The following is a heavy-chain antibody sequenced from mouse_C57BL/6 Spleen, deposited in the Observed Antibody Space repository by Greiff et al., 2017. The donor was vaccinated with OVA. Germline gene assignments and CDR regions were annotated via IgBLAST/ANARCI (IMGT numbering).Heavy chain of an antibody. CDR3: VYDYDGYWYFDV. Sequence: EVKLMESGAELVKPGASVKLSCTASGFNIKDYYMHWVKQRTEQGLEWIGRIDPEDGETKYAPKFQGKATITADTSSNTAYLQLSSLTSEDTAVYYCVYDYDGYWYFDVWGTGTTVTVSS. J-gene: IGHJ1*03. CDR1: GFNIKDYY. V-gene: IGHV14-2*01. CDR2: IDPEDGET. D-gene: IGHD2-4*01.